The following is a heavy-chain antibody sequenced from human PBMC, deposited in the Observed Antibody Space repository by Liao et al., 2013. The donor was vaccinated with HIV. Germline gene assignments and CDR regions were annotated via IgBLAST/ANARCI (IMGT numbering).Heavy chain of an antibody. CDR3: AREAPHGVGGFDF. CDR1: GGSVRSGSYY. D-gene: IGHD4-23*01. J-gene: IGHJ3*01. Sequence: QVQLQESGPGLVKPSQTLSLTCTVSGGSVRSGSYYWSWLRQPPGKGLEWIGYIYYSGITYYNPSLKSRVTISLDTSKNQFSLNLTSVTATDTAVYYCAREAPHGVGGFDFWGQGTMVTVSS. CDR2: IYYSGIT. V-gene: IGHV4-30-4*08.